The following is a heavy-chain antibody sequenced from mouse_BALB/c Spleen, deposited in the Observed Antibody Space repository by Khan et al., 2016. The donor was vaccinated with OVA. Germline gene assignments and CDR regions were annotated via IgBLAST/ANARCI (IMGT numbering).Heavy chain of an antibody. J-gene: IGHJ4*01. Sequence: QVQLQQSGAELMKPGASVKISCKATGYTFSSYWIEWVKQRPGHGLEWIGEILPGRGHINYHEKFKGKATFTADTSSNIAYMQRNSLTSEDSAVDYCARGAGTTYGMDYWGQGTSVTVSS. CDR2: ILPGRGHI. CDR3: ARGAGTTYGMDY. CDR1: GYTFSSYW. V-gene: IGHV1-9*01. D-gene: IGHD4-1*01.